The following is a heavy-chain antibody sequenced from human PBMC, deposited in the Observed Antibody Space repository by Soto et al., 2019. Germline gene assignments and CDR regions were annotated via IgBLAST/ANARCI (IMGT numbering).Heavy chain of an antibody. J-gene: IGHJ5*02. V-gene: IGHV1-69*13. CDR2: IIPIFGTA. Sequence: SVKVSCKASGGTFSSYAISWVRQAPGQGLEWMGGIIPIFGTANYAQKFQGRVTITADESTSTAYMELSSPRSEDTAVYYCARARDDFWTRTWFDPWGQGTLVTVSP. CDR1: GGTFSSYA. D-gene: IGHD3-3*01. CDR3: ARARDDFWTRTWFDP.